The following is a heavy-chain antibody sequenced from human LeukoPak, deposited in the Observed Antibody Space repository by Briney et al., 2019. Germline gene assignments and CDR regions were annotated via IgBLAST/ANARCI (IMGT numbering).Heavy chain of an antibody. V-gene: IGHV3-11*04. CDR3: ARDTVVVTATSYYYYYYMDV. Sequence: GGSLRLSCAASGFTFSDYYMSWIRQAPGKGLEWVSYISSSGSTIYYADSVKGRFTISRDNAKNSLYLQMNSLRAEDTAVYYCARDTVVVTATSYYYYYYMDVWGKRTTVTVSS. J-gene: IGHJ6*03. CDR1: GFTFSDYY. D-gene: IGHD2-21*02. CDR2: ISSSGSTI.